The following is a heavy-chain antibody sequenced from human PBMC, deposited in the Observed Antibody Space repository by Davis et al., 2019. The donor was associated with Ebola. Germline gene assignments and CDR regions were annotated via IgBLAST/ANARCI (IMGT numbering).Heavy chain of an antibody. CDR2: IYYSGST. D-gene: IGHD2-15*01. V-gene: IGHV4-59*08. J-gene: IGHJ4*02. CDR1: GGSISSYY. Sequence: SETLSLTCTVSGGSISSYYWSWIRQPPGKGLEWIGYIYYSGSTNYNPSLKSRVTISVDTSKNQFSLKLSSVTAADTAVYYCARLTRVEDIVVVVAHYFDYWGQGTLVTVSS. CDR3: ARLTRVEDIVVVVAHYFDY.